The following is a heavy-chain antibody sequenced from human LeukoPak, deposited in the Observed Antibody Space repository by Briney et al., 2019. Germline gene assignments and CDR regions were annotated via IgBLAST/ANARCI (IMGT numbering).Heavy chain of an antibody. J-gene: IGHJ4*02. D-gene: IGHD6-19*01. CDR1: GGSISSSSYY. V-gene: IGHV4-39*07. Sequence: SETLSLTCTVSGGSISSSSYYWGWIRQPPGKGLEWIGSIYYSGSTYYNPSLKSRVTISVDTSKNQFSLKLSSVTAADTAVYYCARAEIAVAGSGFDYWGQGTLVTVSS. CDR2: IYYSGST. CDR3: ARAEIAVAGSGFDY.